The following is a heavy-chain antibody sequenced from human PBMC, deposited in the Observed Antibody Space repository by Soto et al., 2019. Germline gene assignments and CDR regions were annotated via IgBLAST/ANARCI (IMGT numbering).Heavy chain of an antibody. Sequence: QLQLQESGPGLVKPSETLSLTCTVSGGSIRSSSYYWGWIRQPPGKGLEWIGSLYYSGSTYYNPSLKSRVTSSVYTSKNQFSLKLRSVTAADTAVYYCVGTIFDYWGQGTLVTVSS. CDR2: LYYSGST. J-gene: IGHJ4*02. CDR1: GGSIRSSSYY. V-gene: IGHV4-39*01. CDR3: VGTIFDY.